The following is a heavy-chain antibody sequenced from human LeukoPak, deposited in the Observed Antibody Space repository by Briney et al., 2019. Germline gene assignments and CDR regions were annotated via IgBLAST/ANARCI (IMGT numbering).Heavy chain of an antibody. CDR3: ARDAYYDSSGYYLLFDY. J-gene: IGHJ4*02. V-gene: IGHV1-69*05. CDR1: GGTFSSYA. Sequence: ASVKVSCKASGGTFSSYAISWVRQAPGQGLELMGRIIPIFGTANYVQKFQGRVTITTDESTSTAYMDLSSLRSEDTAVYYSARDAYYDSSGYYLLFDYWGQGTLVTVSS. D-gene: IGHD3-22*01. CDR2: IIPIFGTA.